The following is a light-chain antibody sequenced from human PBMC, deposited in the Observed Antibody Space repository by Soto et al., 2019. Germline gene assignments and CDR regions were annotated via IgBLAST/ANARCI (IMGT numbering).Light chain of an antibody. V-gene: IGLV3-25*03. J-gene: IGLJ2*01. CDR2: KDF. CDR3: QSTDSSGTSVV. CDR1: ALPKQY. Sequence: SYELTQPPSVSVSPGQTARITCSGDALPKQYAYWYQQKPGQAPVLVIYKDFERPSGIPGRFSGSSSGTTVTLTISGVQAEDEADYYCQSTDSSGTSVVFGGGTKVTVL.